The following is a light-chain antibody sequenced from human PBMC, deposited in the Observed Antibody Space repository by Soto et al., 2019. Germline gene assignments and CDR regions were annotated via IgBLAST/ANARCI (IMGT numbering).Light chain of an antibody. Sequence: TQWRATGPLCPGEIATLSFSASQSVSSYLAWYQHKPGQAPRLLIYDASNRAAGIPARFSGSGSGTDFTLTTSSLEPEEVPASHCKQRGNWPSLMFSAGTKVDIK. CDR1: QSVSSY. V-gene: IGKV3-11*01. J-gene: IGKJ4*02. CDR3: KQRGNWPSLM. CDR2: DAS.